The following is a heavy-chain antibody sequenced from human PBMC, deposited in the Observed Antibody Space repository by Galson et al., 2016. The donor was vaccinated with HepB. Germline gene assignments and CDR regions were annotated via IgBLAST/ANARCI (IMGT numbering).Heavy chain of an antibody. V-gene: IGHV3-33*06. Sequence: SLRLSCAASGFNFNSYGMHWVRQAPGKGLEWVAVIWYDGSYKYYADSVKGRFTISRDNSKNTVDLQMNSLRAEDTAVYYCAKDFASHYALDFWGQGTLVTVSS. D-gene: IGHD4-11*01. CDR3: AKDFASHYALDF. J-gene: IGHJ4*02. CDR1: GFNFNSYG. CDR2: IWYDGSYK.